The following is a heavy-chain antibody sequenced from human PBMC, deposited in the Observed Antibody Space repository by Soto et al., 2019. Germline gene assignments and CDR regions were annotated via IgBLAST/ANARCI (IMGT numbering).Heavy chain of an antibody. D-gene: IGHD3-10*01. CDR3: ARDQHMVRGVITGYNWFDP. Sequence: PSQPLSLTCAISGDSVSSNSAAWNWIRQSPSRGLEWLGRTYYRSKWYNDYAVSVKSRITINPDTSKNQFSLQLNSVTPEDTAVYYCARDQHMVRGVITGYNWFDPWGQGTLVTVSS. V-gene: IGHV6-1*01. CDR2: TYYRSKWYN. CDR1: GDSVSSNSAA. J-gene: IGHJ5*02.